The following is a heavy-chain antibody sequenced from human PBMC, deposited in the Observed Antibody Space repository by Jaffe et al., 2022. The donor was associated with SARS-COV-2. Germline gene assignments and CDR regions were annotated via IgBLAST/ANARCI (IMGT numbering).Heavy chain of an antibody. J-gene: IGHJ4*02. CDR2: IYHSGST. D-gene: IGHD1-26*01. V-gene: IGHV4-31*03. CDR1: GASITSGAFY. Sequence: QVQLQESGPGLVKPSQTLTLTCSVSGASITSGAFYWSWIRQRPGKGLEWIGYIYHSGSTYYNPSLMSRLTMSVDTSKNQFSLKLNSVTAADTAVYYCARDGPREYFDYWGQGTLVTVSS. CDR3: ARDGPREYFDY.